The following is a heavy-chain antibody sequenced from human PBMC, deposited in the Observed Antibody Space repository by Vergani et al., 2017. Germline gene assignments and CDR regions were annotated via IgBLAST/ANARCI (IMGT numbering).Heavy chain of an antibody. D-gene: IGHD2-2*01. CDR3: ARAGREYCSSTSCPYDAFDI. Sequence: QVQLVESGGGVVQPGRSLRLSCAASGFTFSSYAMHWVRQAPGKGLEWVAVISYDGSNKYYADSVKGRFTISRDNSKNTLYMQMNSLRAEDTAVYYCARAGREYCSSTSCPYDAFDIWGQGTTVTVSS. CDR2: ISYDGSNK. J-gene: IGHJ3*02. V-gene: IGHV3-30-3*01. CDR1: GFTFSSYA.